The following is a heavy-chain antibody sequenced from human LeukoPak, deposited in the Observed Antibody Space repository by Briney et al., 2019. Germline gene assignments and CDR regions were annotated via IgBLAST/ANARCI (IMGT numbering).Heavy chain of an antibody. CDR3: ARDPSASKGYFRD. V-gene: IGHV4-59*01. CDR2: IYDSGIT. CDR1: GDSISSYY. Sequence: PSETLSLTCTVSGDSISSYYWTWIRKSPGKGLEWIGYIYDSGITNYNPSLKSRVTISVDTSKDQFSLKLSSVTAADSAVYYCARDPSASKGYFRDWGQGTLVTVSS. J-gene: IGHJ1*01.